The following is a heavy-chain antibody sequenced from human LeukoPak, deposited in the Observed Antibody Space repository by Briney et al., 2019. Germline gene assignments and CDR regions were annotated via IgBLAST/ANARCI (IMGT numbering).Heavy chain of an antibody. J-gene: IGHJ4*02. V-gene: IGHV5-51*01. CDR2: IYPGDSDT. D-gene: IGHD5-24*01. CDR3: ARRPRWLQSITHFDY. Sequence: GESLKISCKGSGSSFTSYWIGWVRQMPGKGLEWMGIIYPGDSDTRYSPSFQGQVTISADKSISTAYLQWSSLKASDTAMYYCARRPRWLQSITHFDYWGQGTLVTVSS. CDR1: GSSFTSYW.